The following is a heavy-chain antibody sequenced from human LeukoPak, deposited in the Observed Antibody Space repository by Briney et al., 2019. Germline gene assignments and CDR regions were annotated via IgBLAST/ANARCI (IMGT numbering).Heavy chain of an antibody. CDR3: AKDTTIGRYCTNGVCSPFDY. J-gene: IGHJ4*02. V-gene: IGHV3-23*01. CDR2: INDSGGST. D-gene: IGHD2-8*01. CDR1: GFTFSSYA. Sequence: GGSLRLSCAASGFTFSSYAMIWVRQAPVKGLEWVSAINDSGGSTYEAYSEKGRFTISRDTSKKTFYQQMNSLRAEDTALYYCAKDTTIGRYCTNGVCSPFDYWGQGTLVTVSS.